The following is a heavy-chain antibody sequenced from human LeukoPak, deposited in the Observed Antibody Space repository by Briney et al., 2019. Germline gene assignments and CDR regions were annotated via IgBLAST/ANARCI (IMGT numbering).Heavy chain of an antibody. CDR1: GESINPYY. CDR2: IYKSGST. CDR3: ARSFLDYMDV. V-gene: IGHV4-4*07. D-gene: IGHD2/OR15-2a*01. J-gene: IGHJ6*03. Sequence: PSETLSLTCTVSGESINPYYWNCIRQPAGKGLEWIGHIYKSGSTNYNPSLKSRVTMSLDTSKNQFSLKLRSVTAADTAVYFCARSFLDYMDVWGKGTTVTVSS.